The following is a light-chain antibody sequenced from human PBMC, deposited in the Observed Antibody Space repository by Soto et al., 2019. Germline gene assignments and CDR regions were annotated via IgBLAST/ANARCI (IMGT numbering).Light chain of an antibody. CDR2: EGN. Sequence: QSALTQPASVSESPGQSISISCGGGRNDIGTYNLVSWYQQHPGKAPKLIIYEGNKRPSGVSNRFSGSRSGNTASLTISGLQAEDEADYYCCSYTDGSSLLFGGGTKLPS. CDR3: CSYTDGSSLL. V-gene: IGLV2-23*01. CDR1: RNDIGTYNL. J-gene: IGLJ3*02.